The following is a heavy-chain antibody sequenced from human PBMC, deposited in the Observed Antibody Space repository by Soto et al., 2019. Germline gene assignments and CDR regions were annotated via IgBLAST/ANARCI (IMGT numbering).Heavy chain of an antibody. CDR2: IIPIFGTA. Sequence: SVKVSCKASGYTFTSYDIYWVRQAPGQGLEWMGGIIPIFGTANYAQKFQGRVTITADKSTSTAYMELSSLRSEDTAVYYCACPGYSGYDRVGYFDYWGQGTLVTSPQ. J-gene: IGHJ4*02. CDR3: ACPGYSGYDRVGYFDY. V-gene: IGHV1-69*06. D-gene: IGHD5-12*01. CDR1: GYTFTSYD.